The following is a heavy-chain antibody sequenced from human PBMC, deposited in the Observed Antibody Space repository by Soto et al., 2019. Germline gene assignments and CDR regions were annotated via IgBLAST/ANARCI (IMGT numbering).Heavy chain of an antibody. CDR3: AKDGGPVYCNSPGCSAKHFDY. Sequence: QVQLVESEGGVVQPGRSLRLSCAASGFTFSNYGMHWVRQAPGKGLEWVAIISYDGDNEYYADSVRGRFTISRDNSKNTLYLQTSSLRQEDTAVYYCAKDGGPVYCNSPGCSAKHFDYWGQGTLVTVSS. J-gene: IGHJ4*02. V-gene: IGHV3-30*18. CDR1: GFTFSNYG. D-gene: IGHD2-2*01. CDR2: ISYDGDNE.